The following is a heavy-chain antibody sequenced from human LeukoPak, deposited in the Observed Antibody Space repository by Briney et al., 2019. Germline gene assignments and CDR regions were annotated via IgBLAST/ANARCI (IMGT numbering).Heavy chain of an antibody. CDR2: IYYSGST. J-gene: IGHJ4*02. CDR1: GGSISSGGYY. Sequence: PSQTLSLTCTVSGGSISSGGYYWSWIRQHPGKGLEWVGYIYYSGSTYYNPSLKSRVTISVDRSKNQFSLKLSSVTAADTAVYYCARFSQRIREYYFDYWGQGTLVTVSS. D-gene: IGHD2-15*01. V-gene: IGHV4-31*03. CDR3: ARFSQRIREYYFDY.